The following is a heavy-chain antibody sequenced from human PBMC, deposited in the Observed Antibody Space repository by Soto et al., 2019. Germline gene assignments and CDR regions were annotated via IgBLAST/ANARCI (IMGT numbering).Heavy chain of an antibody. J-gene: IGHJ6*02. CDR2: ISSSSSYI. V-gene: IGHV3-21*01. CDR1: GFTFSSYS. D-gene: IGHD1-26*01. CDR3: ARMGDGDYGYGMDV. Sequence: EVQLVESGGGLVKPGGSLRLSCAASGFTFSSYSMNWVRQAPGKGLEWVSSISSSSSYIYYADSVKGRFTISRDNAKNSLYLQMNSLRAEDTAVYYCARMGDGDYGYGMDVWGQGTTVTVSS.